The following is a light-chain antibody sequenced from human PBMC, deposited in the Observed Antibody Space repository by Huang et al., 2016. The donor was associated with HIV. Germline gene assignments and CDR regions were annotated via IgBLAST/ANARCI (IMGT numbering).Light chain of an antibody. Sequence: ASISCKSTQSLLHSNGYNYLVWYLQKPGQSPQLLIYLGSNRASGVPDRFSGSGSGTDFTLKINRVETEDVGVYYCMQALQTPYTFGQGTKLEIK. J-gene: IGKJ2*01. V-gene: IGKV2-28*01. CDR3: MQALQTPYT. CDR2: LGS. CDR1: QSLLHSNGYNY.